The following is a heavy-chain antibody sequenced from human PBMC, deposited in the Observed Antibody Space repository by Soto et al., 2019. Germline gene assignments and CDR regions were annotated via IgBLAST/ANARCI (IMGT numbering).Heavy chain of an antibody. CDR2: VDPRSGDR. D-gene: IGHD3-10*01. V-gene: IGHV1-2*02. CDR1: GYTFTDLY. J-gene: IGHJ4*01. Sequence: QVQLVQSGAELKQPGASVRVSCKPSGYTFTDLYIHWVRQAPGQGLEWMGWVDPRSGDRRNTQKFHGRVTMSRDTSTSTVYMELNSLTSDDTAVYYCASDNYGPLDYWGHGTLVTVSS. CDR3: ASDNYGPLDY.